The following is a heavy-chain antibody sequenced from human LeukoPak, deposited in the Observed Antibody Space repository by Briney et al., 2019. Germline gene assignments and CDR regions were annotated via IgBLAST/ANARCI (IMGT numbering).Heavy chain of an antibody. CDR2: IWYDGSNI. Sequence: GGSLRLSCAASGFTFSAYSMHWVRQAPGKGLEWVAVIWYDGSNIYYADSVKGRFTISRDNSKNTLYLQMNSLRAEDTAVYYCARDRVQIRIVGSRDAFDIWGQGTMVTVSS. J-gene: IGHJ3*02. CDR3: ARDRVQIRIVGSRDAFDI. V-gene: IGHV3-33*01. CDR1: GFTFSAYS. D-gene: IGHD1-26*01.